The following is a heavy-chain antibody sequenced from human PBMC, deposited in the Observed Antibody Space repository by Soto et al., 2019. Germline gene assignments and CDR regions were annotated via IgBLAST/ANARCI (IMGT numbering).Heavy chain of an antibody. CDR1: GGSISSGGYY. J-gene: IGHJ5*02. D-gene: IGHD5-12*01. Sequence: SETLSLTCTVSGGSISSGGYYWSWIRQHPGKGLEWIGYIYYSGSTYYNPSLKSRVTISVDTSKNQFSLKLSSVTAADTAVYYCARSEDIVATINWFDPWGQGTLVTVSS. CDR2: IYYSGST. CDR3: ARSEDIVATINWFDP. V-gene: IGHV4-31*03.